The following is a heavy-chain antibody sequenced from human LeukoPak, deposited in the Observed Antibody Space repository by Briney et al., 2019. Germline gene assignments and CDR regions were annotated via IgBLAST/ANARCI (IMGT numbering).Heavy chain of an antibody. CDR3: ARGAYYYDSSGCRY. CDR1: GYTFTGYY. CDR2: INPNSGGT. Sequence: ASVKVSCKASGYTFTGYYMHWVRQAPGQGLEWMGWINPNSGGTNYAQKFQGRVTMTRDTSISTAYMELSRLRSDDTAVYYCARGAYYYDSSGCRYWGQGTLVTVSS. V-gene: IGHV1-2*02. D-gene: IGHD3-22*01. J-gene: IGHJ4*02.